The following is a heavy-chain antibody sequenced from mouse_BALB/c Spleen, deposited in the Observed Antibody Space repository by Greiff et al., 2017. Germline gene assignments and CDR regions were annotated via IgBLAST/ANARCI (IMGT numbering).Heavy chain of an antibody. CDR3: ARVTTAAYWYFDV. V-gene: IGHV5-12-2*01. CDR1: GFTFSSYT. D-gene: IGHD1-2*01. CDR2: ISNGGGST. J-gene: IGHJ1*01. Sequence: EVQLVESGGGLVQPGGSLKLSCAASGFTFSSYTMSWVRQTPEKRLEWVAYISNGGGSTYYPDTVKGRFTISRDNAKNTLYLQMSSLKSEDTAMYYCARVTTAAYWYFDVWGAGTTVTVSS.